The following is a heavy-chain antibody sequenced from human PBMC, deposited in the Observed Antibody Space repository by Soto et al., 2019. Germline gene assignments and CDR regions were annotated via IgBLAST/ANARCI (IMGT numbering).Heavy chain of an antibody. CDR3: ARGPKYGETDMVRSYFDY. V-gene: IGHV3-53*01. CDR1: GFTVSTNY. CDR2: IFGDGST. Sequence: PGGSLRLSCAASGFTVSTNYLNWVRQAPGKGLGWVSVIFGDGSTYYADSVKGRFTISRDKPKNTVYLQMNSLRAEDTAVYYCARGPKYGETDMVRSYFDYWGQGTLVTVSS. D-gene: IGHD5-18*01. J-gene: IGHJ4*02.